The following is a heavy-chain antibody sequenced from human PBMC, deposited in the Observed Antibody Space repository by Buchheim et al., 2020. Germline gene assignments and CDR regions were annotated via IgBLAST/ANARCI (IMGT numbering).Heavy chain of an antibody. CDR1: GFTFSSYS. D-gene: IGHD3-22*01. V-gene: IGHV3-48*01. CDR3: ARDRALGYYDSSGLDY. J-gene: IGHJ4*02. CDR2: ISSSSSTI. Sequence: EVQLVESGGGLVQPGGSLRLSCAASGFTFSSYSMNWVRQAPGKGLEWVSYISSSSSTIYYADSVKGRFTISRDNAKNLLYLQMNSLRAEDTAVYYCARDRALGYYDSSGLDYWGQGTL.